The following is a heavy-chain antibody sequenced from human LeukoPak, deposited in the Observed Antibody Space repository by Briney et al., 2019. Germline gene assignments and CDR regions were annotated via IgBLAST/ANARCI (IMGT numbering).Heavy chain of an antibody. D-gene: IGHD6-13*01. CDR1: GFTFSSYG. Sequence: PGRSLRLSCAASGFTFSSYGMHWVRQAPGEGLEWVAVIWYDGSNKYYADSVKGRFTISRDNSKNTLYLQMNSLRAEDTAVYYCARGGFLQQLVDYWGQGTLVTVSS. CDR2: IWYDGSNK. J-gene: IGHJ4*02. V-gene: IGHV3-33*01. CDR3: ARGGFLQQLVDY.